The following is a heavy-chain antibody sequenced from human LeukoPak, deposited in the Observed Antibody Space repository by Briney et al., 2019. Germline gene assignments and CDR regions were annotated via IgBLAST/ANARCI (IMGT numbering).Heavy chain of an antibody. CDR1: GFTVSSNY. CDR2: IYSGGST. J-gene: IGHJ6*02. CDR3: ARAPIYGDYVSPYDMDV. D-gene: IGHD4-17*01. Sequence: GGSLRLSCAASGFTVSSNYMSWVRQAPGKGLEWVSVIYSGGSTYYADSVKGRFTISRDNSKNTLYLQMNSLRAEDTAVYYCARAPIYGDYVSPYDMDVWGQGTTVTVSS. V-gene: IGHV3-53*01.